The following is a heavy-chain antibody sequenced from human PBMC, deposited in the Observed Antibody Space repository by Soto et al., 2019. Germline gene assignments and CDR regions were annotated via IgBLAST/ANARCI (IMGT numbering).Heavy chain of an antibody. D-gene: IGHD2-2*01. CDR2: IHSSGST. Sequence: TLFLTCVVYGGSFSSYYWTWIRQPAGKGLEWIGRIHSSGSTNYNPSLKSRVTMSVDTSKNQFSLKQSSVTAAVTAVYYCARTIIPATGWYFDCWGQGTLVTVSS. J-gene: IGHJ4*02. CDR1: GGSFSSYY. V-gene: IGHV4-59*10. CDR3: ARTIIPATGWYFDC.